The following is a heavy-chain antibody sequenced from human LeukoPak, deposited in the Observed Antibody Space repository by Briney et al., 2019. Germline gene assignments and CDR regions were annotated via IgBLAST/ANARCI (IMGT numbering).Heavy chain of an antibody. CDR1: GFTFSSYA. D-gene: IGHD1-26*01. Sequence: GGSLRLSCAASGFTFSSYAINWVRQAPGKGLEWVSSINASGGSTYYADSVKGRFTISRDNAKNSLYLQINSLRAEDTAVYYCARLEIVGATGNDYWGQGTLVIVSS. CDR3: ARLEIVGATGNDY. J-gene: IGHJ4*02. CDR2: INASGGST. V-gene: IGHV3-23*01.